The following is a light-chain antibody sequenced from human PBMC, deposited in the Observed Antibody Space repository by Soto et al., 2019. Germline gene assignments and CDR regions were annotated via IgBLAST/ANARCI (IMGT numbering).Light chain of an antibody. CDR1: QSISSN. Sequence: MVLTQSSDTLSLSPGERAALCCRASQSISSNYLAWFQQKPGQAPRLLIYGASTRATGIPATFSGSGSGKQFTLTISSLQSEDFAVYYCQQYNSWPAITFGQGTRLEIK. V-gene: IGKV3D-15*01. J-gene: IGKJ5*01. CDR3: QQYNSWPAIT. CDR2: GAS.